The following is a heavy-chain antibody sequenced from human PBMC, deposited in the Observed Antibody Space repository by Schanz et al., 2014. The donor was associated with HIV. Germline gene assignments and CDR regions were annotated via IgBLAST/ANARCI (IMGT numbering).Heavy chain of an antibody. Sequence: VQLAESGAEVKKPGSSVKISCKASGDSFSNLGINWVRQAPGQGLEWMGGIIPLFGATNYAPKFQDRVTIIADEAASTAYMELNSLRSEDTAVYYCARFRTSSSSFYFYYYGLDVWGQGTTVAVSS. D-gene: IGHD6-6*01. CDR2: IIPLFGAT. J-gene: IGHJ6*02. CDR1: GDSFSNLG. CDR3: ARFRTSSSSFYFYYYGLDV. V-gene: IGHV1-69*01.